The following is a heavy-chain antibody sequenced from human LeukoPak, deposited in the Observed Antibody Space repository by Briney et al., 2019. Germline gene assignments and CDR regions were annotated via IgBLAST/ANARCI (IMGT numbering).Heavy chain of an antibody. CDR1: GGSFSGYY. CDR2: INHSGST. Sequence: PSETLSLTCAVYGGSFSGYYWSWIRQPPGKGLEWIGEINHSGSTNYNPSLKSRVTISVDTSKNQFSLKLSSVTAADTAVYYCARGNPHAFDIWGQGTMVTVSS. CDR3: ARGNPHAFDI. V-gene: IGHV4-34*01. J-gene: IGHJ3*02.